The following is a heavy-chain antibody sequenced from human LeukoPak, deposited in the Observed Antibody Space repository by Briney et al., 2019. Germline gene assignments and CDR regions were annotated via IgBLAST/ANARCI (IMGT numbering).Heavy chain of an antibody. CDR1: GFTFSSYE. D-gene: IGHD3-22*01. CDR2: ISSSGDSI. Sequence: GGSLRLSCAAFGFTFSSYEMNWVGQAPGKGLEWVSYISSSGDSIHYADSVKGRFTISRDNAKNSLYLQMNSLRAEDTAVYYCARDGGTRLKYSFGYGDFWGQGTLVTVSS. V-gene: IGHV3-48*03. J-gene: IGHJ4*02. CDR3: ARDGGTRLKYSFGYGDF.